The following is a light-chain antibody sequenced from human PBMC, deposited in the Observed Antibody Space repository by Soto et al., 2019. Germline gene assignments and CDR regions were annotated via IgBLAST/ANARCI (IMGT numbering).Light chain of an antibody. CDR2: DAS. V-gene: IGKV3-11*01. Sequence: VLTQSQATLSLAPAEQATLSCRANRSATSYSACYQQKPGQAPRLLIYDASSRPTDIPARFSGSGSGTDFTLTLCSLAPEDFALYYCQQRSNWPITFGQGTRLEIK. J-gene: IGKJ5*01. CDR3: QQRSNWPIT. CDR1: RSATSY.